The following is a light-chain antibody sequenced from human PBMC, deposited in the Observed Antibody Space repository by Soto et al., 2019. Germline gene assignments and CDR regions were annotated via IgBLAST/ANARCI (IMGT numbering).Light chain of an antibody. CDR3: QQRSNRLLT. CDR2: DTS. CDR1: QSVSSF. Sequence: EIVLAQSPATLSLSPGERATLSCRASQSVSSFLAWYQHKPGQAPRLLIYDTSNRATDIPARFSGSGSGTDFTFTISSLEAEDFAVYYCQQRSNRLLTFGGGTKVESK. V-gene: IGKV3-11*01. J-gene: IGKJ4*01.